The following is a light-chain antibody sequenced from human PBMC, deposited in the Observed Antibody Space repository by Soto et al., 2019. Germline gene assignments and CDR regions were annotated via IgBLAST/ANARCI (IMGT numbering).Light chain of an antibody. V-gene: IGLV7-46*01. Sequence: HAVVTQEPSLTVYPGGTVTLTCGSSTGAVTSGHYPYWFQQKPGQAPRTLIYDTSNKHSCTPARFSGSLLGGKAALTLSGAQPEDEAQYYCLVSYSGGLPVFGGGTKLTVL. J-gene: IGLJ2*01. CDR1: TGAVTSGHY. CDR3: LVSYSGGLPV. CDR2: DTS.